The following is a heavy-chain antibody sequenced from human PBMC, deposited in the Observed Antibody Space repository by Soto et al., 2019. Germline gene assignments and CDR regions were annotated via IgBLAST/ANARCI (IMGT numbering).Heavy chain of an antibody. CDR3: ARWNRDLVAFDY. CDR1: GYSFTSYW. J-gene: IGHJ4*02. V-gene: IGHV5-10-1*01. D-gene: IGHD1-1*01. CDR2: IDPSDSYT. Sequence: RGESLKISCKGSGYSFTSYWISWVRQMPGKGLEWMGRIDPSDSYTNYSPSFQGHVTISADKSISTAYLQWSSLKASDTAMYYCARWNRDLVAFDYWGQGTLVTVSS.